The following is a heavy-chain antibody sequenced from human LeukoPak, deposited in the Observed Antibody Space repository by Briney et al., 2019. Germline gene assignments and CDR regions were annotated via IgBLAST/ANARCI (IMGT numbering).Heavy chain of an antibody. CDR1: GYTFTNYG. J-gene: IGHJ6*03. CDR2: INTYNGKT. D-gene: IGHD3-10*01. Sequence: ASVKVSCKASGYTFTNYGISWVRQAPVQGLEWMGWINTYNGKTKYVENFQGRVTMTTDTSTSTAYMELRSLRSDDAAVYYCSRDGTKLPWFGEVRVTRYYYYYMDVWGKGTTVTISS. CDR3: SRDGTKLPWFGEVRVTRYYYYYMDV. V-gene: IGHV1-18*01.